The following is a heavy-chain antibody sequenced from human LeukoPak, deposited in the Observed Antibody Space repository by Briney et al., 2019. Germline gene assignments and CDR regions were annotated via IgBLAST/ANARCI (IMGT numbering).Heavy chain of an antibody. J-gene: IGHJ3*02. CDR3: ARGGGMVHAFDI. Sequence: GGSLRLSCAASGFTFSSYSKNWVRQAPGKGLEWISSISSSSSYIYYADSVKGRFTISRDNAKNSLYLQMNSLRAEDTAVYYCARGGGMVHAFDIWGQGRMVTVSS. V-gene: IGHV3-21*01. CDR2: ISSSSSYI. CDR1: GFTFSSYS. D-gene: IGHD6-13*01.